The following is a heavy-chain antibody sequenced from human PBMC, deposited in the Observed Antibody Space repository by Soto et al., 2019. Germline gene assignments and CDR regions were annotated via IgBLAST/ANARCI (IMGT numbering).Heavy chain of an antibody. D-gene: IGHD4-4*01. Sequence: SVKVSCKASGGTFSSYAISWVRQAPGQGLEWMGGIIPIFGTANYAQKFQGRVTITADESTSTAYMELSSLRSEDTAVYYCYDYSNYWFDPWGQGTLVTVSS. CDR1: GGTFSSYA. J-gene: IGHJ5*02. CDR3: YDYSNYWFDP. V-gene: IGHV1-69*13. CDR2: IIPIFGTA.